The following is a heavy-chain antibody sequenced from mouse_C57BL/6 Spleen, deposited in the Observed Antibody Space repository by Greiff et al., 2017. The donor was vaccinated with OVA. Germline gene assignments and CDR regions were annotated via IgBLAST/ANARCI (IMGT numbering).Heavy chain of an antibody. CDR2: INPYNGGT. J-gene: IGHJ2*01. D-gene: IGHD1-1*01. V-gene: IGHV1-19*01. CDR1: GYTFTDYY. Sequence: VQLQQSGPVLVKPGASVKMSCKASGYTFTDYYMNWVKQSHGKSLEWIGVINPYNGGTSYNQKFKGKATLTVDKSSSTAYMELNSLTSEDSAVYYCARYYYGSSFYFDYWGQGTTLTVSS. CDR3: ARYYYGSSFYFDY.